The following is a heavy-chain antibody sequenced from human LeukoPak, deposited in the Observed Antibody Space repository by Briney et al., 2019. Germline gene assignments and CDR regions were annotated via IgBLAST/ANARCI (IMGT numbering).Heavy chain of an antibody. CDR2: INWNGGST. J-gene: IGHJ4*02. CDR1: GFTFDDYG. D-gene: IGHD3-10*01. Sequence: PGGSLRLSCAASGFTFDDYGLSWVRQAPGKGLEWVSGINWNGGSTSYADSVKGRFTISRDNAKNSLYLQMNSLRGEDTALYYCARSSGSYYSFFFDYWGQGTLVTVSS. CDR3: ARSSGSYYSFFFDY. V-gene: IGHV3-20*04.